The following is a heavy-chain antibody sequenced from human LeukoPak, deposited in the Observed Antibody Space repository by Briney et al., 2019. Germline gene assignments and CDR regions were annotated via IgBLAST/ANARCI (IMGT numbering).Heavy chain of an antibody. Sequence: GGSLRLSCAASGFTFSSYGMSWVRQAPGKGLEWVSAISGSGGSTYYADSVKGRFTISRDNSKNTLYLQMNSLRAEDTAVYYCARITMVRGVISYYFDYWGQGTLVTVSS. V-gene: IGHV3-23*01. D-gene: IGHD3-10*01. CDR3: ARITMVRGVISYYFDY. CDR1: GFTFSSYG. CDR2: ISGSGGST. J-gene: IGHJ4*02.